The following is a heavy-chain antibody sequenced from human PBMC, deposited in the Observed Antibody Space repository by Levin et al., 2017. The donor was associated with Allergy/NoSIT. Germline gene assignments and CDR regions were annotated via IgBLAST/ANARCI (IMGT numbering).Heavy chain of an antibody. CDR3: ARMKVETAMAPVYYGDY. CDR2: ISSSSSYT. Sequence: AGGSLRLSCAASGFTFSDYYMSWIRQAPGKGLEWVSYISSSSSYTNYADSVKGRFTISRDNAKNSLYLQMNSLRAEDTGGYYCARMKVETAMAPVYYGDYWGQGTLVTVSS. J-gene: IGHJ4*02. CDR1: GFTFSDYY. D-gene: IGHD5-18*01. V-gene: IGHV3-11*03.